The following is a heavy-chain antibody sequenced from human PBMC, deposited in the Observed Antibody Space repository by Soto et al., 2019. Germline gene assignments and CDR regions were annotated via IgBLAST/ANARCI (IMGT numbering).Heavy chain of an antibody. J-gene: IGHJ3*02. V-gene: IGHV4-61*01. CDR3: TRNVVVGRPRVSDI. Sequence: QVQLQESGPGLVKPSETLSLTCTVSGGSVSSGSHYWSWIRQPPGKGLEWIGYVYYSGNTNYKPSLMSRVTISIDTSKNQFSLKLSSVTAADTAVYYCTRNVVVGRPRVSDIWGQGTMVTVSS. CDR2: VYYSGNT. CDR1: GGSVSSGSHY. D-gene: IGHD2-15*01.